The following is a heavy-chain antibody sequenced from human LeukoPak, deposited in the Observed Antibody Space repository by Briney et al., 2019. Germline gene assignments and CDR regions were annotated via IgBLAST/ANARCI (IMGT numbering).Heavy chain of an antibody. V-gene: IGHV4-34*01. CDR3: ARGRYCSGGSCYRRYYFDY. D-gene: IGHD2-15*01. Sequence: PSETLSLTCAVYGGSFSGYYWSWIRQPPGKGLEWIGEINHSGSTNYNPSLKSRVTISVDTSKNQFSLKLSSVTAADTAVYYCARGRYCSGGSCYRRYYFDYWGQGTLVTVSS. J-gene: IGHJ4*02. CDR1: GGSFSGYY. CDR2: INHSGST.